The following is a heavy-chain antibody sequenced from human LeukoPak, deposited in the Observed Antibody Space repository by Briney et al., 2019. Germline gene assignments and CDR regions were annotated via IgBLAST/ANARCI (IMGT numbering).Heavy chain of an antibody. D-gene: IGHD3-10*01. CDR2: ISAYNGNT. CDR1: GYTLTSYG. V-gene: IGHV1-18*01. CDR3: ARGLLDYGSGSYPDY. Sequence: GASVKVSCKASGYTLTSYGISWVRQAPGQGLEWMGWISAYNGNTNYAQKLQGRVTMTTDTSTSTAYMELSSLRSDDTAVYYCARGLLDYGSGSYPDYWGQGTLVTVSS. J-gene: IGHJ4*02.